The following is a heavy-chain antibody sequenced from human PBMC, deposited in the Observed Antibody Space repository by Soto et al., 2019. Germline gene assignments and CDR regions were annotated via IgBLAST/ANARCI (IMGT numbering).Heavy chain of an antibody. J-gene: IGHJ4*02. CDR2: ISRDGNEK. Sequence: QVQLVESGGGVVQPGRSLRLSCAASGFTFSTYGMHWVRQAPGKGLEWVAVISRDGNEKHYADSVKGRFTISRDNSKDTLSLQMNSLRPEDTAVYYCAKEGAFTGWTYGDHWGQGTLVTVSS. CDR3: AKEGAFTGWTYGDH. CDR1: GFTFSTYG. V-gene: IGHV3-30*18. D-gene: IGHD1-7*01.